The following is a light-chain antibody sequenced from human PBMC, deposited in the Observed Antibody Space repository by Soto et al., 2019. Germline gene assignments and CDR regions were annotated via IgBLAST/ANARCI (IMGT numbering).Light chain of an antibody. CDR3: SAFATSRAYV. Sequence: QSVLPQPASVSGSPGQSITISCTGTSSDVGAYNYVSWSQQQSGKAPKLLIHEVSSRPAAVSDRFSGSKSGNTASLTISGLQAEDEADYYCSAFATSRAYVFGIGTKVTVL. J-gene: IGLJ1*01. CDR2: EVS. V-gene: IGLV2-14*01. CDR1: SSDVGAYNY.